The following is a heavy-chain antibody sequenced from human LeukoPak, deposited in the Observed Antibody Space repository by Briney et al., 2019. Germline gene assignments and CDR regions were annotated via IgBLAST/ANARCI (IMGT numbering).Heavy chain of an antibody. V-gene: IGHV3-23*01. J-gene: IGHJ3*02. CDR3: ARIYCGGACLDAAPLSDAFDI. CDR2: ISGSGGST. Sequence: GGSLRLSCAASGFTFSSYAMSWVRQAPGKGLEWVSAISGSGGSTYYADSVKGRFTTSRDNSKNTLYLQMNSLRAEDTAVYYCARIYCGGACLDAAPLSDAFDIWGQGTMVTVSS. D-gene: IGHD2-21*02. CDR1: GFTFSSYA.